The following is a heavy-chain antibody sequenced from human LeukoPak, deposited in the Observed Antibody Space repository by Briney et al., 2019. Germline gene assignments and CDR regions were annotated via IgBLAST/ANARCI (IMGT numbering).Heavy chain of an antibody. CDR1: GYTFTGNY. CDR2: INPNSGGT. D-gene: IGHD3-3*01. J-gene: IGHJ4*02. CDR3: AREGDTYYDFWSGYPGEYYFDY. V-gene: IGHV1-2*02. Sequence: GASVKVSCKASGYTFTGNYMHWVRQAPGQGLEWMGWINPNSGGTNYAQKFQGRVTMTRDTSISTAYMELSRLRSDDTAVYYCAREGDTYYDFWSGYPGEYYFDYWGQGTLVTVSS.